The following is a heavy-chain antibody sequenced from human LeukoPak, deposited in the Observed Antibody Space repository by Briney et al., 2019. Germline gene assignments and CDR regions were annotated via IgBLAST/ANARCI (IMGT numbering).Heavy chain of an antibody. CDR3: ARVGTCDAFDI. CDR1: GGSISSSSYY. V-gene: IGHV4-39*07. J-gene: IGHJ3*02. CDR2: IYYSGST. Sequence: SETLSLTCTVSGGSISSSSYYWGWIRQPPGKGLEWIGSIYYSGSTYYNPSLKSRVTISVDTSKNQFSLKLSSVTAADTAVYYCARVGTCDAFDIWGQGTMVTVSS.